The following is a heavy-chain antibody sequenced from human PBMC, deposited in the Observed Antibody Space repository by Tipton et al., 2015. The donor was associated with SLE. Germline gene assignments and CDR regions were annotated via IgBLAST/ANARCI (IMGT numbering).Heavy chain of an antibody. Sequence: TLSLTCTVSGDSISSGDYYWSWIRQPPGKGLEWIGYIYYSGSTYYNPSLKSRVTISVDTSKNHFSLRLSSVTAADTAVYYCARGGYNWNYGIDYWGQGTLVTVSS. D-gene: IGHD1-7*01. V-gene: IGHV4-30-4*01. CDR3: ARGGYNWNYGIDY. CDR1: GDSISSGDYY. J-gene: IGHJ4*02. CDR2: IYYSGST.